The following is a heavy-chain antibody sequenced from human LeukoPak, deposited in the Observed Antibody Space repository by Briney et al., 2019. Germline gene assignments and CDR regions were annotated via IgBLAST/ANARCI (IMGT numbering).Heavy chain of an antibody. Sequence: PSETLSLTCTVSGGSISSYYWSWIRQPPGKGLEWIGYIYYSGSTNYNPPLKSRVTISVDTSKNQFSLKLSSVTAADTAVYYCARGAVYYDILTGQSLGGNWFDPWGLGTLVTVSS. J-gene: IGHJ5*02. CDR2: IYYSGST. CDR1: GGSISSYY. V-gene: IGHV4-59*01. D-gene: IGHD3-9*01. CDR3: ARGAVYYDILTGQSLGGNWFDP.